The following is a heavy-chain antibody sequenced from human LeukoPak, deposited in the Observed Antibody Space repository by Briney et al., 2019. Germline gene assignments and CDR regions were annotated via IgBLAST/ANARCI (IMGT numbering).Heavy chain of an antibody. CDR3: ARGGGSYYYGSGSRLFDY. V-gene: IGHV4-34*01. CDR1: GGSFSGYY. D-gene: IGHD3-10*01. J-gene: IGHJ4*02. Sequence: SETLSLTCAVYGGSFSGYYWSWIRQPPGKGLEWIGEINHSGSTNYNPSLKSRVTISVDTSKNQFSLKLGSVTAADTAVYYCARGGGSYYYGSGSRLFDYWGQGTLVTVSS. CDR2: INHSGST.